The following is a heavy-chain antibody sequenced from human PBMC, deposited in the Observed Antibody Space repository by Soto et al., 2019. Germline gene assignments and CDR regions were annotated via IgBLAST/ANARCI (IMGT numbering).Heavy chain of an antibody. CDR3: AKNRLMLTVVVVGAFDF. D-gene: IGHD3-22*01. CDR2: ISGSGSTT. Sequence: VQLLESGGGLVQPGGSLRLSCAASGFSFNNHAMTWVRQAPGKGLEWVSGISGSGSTTHYADSVKGRFTISRDNSNDTLYLQMNRLRPEDTAVYYCAKNRLMLTVVVVGAFDFWGLGTMVTVSS. J-gene: IGHJ3*01. V-gene: IGHV3-23*01. CDR1: GFSFNNHA.